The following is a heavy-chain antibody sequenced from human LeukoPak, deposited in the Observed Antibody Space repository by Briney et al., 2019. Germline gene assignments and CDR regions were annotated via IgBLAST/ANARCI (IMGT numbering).Heavy chain of an antibody. Sequence: ASVKVSCKASGGTFSSYAISWVRQAPGQGLEWMGGIIPIFGTANYAQKFQGRVTITADESTSTAYMELSSLRSEDTAVYYCARDHRDYDFWSGYYHPSEINAFDIWGQGTMVTVSS. CDR3: ARDHRDYDFWSGYYHPSEINAFDI. J-gene: IGHJ3*02. CDR1: GGTFSSYA. D-gene: IGHD3-3*01. V-gene: IGHV1-69*13. CDR2: IIPIFGTA.